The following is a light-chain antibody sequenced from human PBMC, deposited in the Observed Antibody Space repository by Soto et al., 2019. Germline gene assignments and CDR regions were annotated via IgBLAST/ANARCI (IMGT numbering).Light chain of an antibody. CDR3: SSYAGSKNFVV. J-gene: IGLJ2*01. Sequence: QSVLTQPPSASGSPGQSVTISCTGTSSDVGGYKYVSWYQQHPGKAPKLIIYEVSNRPSGVPDRFSGSKSGNTASLTVSGLQTEDEADYYCSSYAGSKNFVVFGGGTKLTVL. V-gene: IGLV2-8*01. CDR1: SSDVGGYKY. CDR2: EVS.